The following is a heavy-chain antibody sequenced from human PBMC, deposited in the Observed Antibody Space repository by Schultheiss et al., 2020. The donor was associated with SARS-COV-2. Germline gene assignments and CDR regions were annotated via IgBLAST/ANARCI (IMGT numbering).Heavy chain of an antibody. CDR1: GYSISSGYY. V-gene: IGHV4-38-2*01. D-gene: IGHD6-6*01. Sequence: ESLKISCAVSGYSISSGYYWGWIRQPPGKGLEWIGSIYHSGSTYYNPSLKSRVTISVDTSKNQFSLKLSSVTAADTAVYYCARGPRSYSSSSYFYYYGMDVWGQGTTVTVSS. CDR2: IYHSGST. CDR3: ARGPRSYSSSSYFYYYGMDV. J-gene: IGHJ6*02.